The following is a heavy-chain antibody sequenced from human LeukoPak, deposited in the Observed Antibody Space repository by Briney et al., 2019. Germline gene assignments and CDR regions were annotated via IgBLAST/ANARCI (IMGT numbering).Heavy chain of an antibody. D-gene: IGHD6-6*01. CDR1: GGSICSYH. J-gene: IGHJ6*03. V-gene: IGHV4-4*08. Sequence: SSETLSLTCTVSGGSICSYHWSWIRQPPGKGLEWIGRIYTSGSTNYNPSLKSRVTISVDTSKNQFSLKLSSVTAADTAVYYCTRDPEYSSSSYYYYYYMDVWGKGTTVTVSS. CDR3: TRDPEYSSSSYYYYYYMDV. CDR2: IYTSGST.